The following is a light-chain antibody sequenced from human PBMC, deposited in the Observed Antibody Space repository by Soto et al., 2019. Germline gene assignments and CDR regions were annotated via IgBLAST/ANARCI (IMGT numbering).Light chain of an antibody. J-gene: IGLJ2*01. V-gene: IGLV2-14*01. CDR3: SSYTSSRTYVV. CDR1: SSDVGGYNY. CDR2: DVS. Sequence: QSALTQPASVSGSPGQSITISCTGTSSDVGGYNYVSWYQEHPGKGPKLMIYDVSNRPSGVSNRFSGSKSGNTASLTISGLQAADEADYYCSSYTSSRTYVVFGGGTKLTVL.